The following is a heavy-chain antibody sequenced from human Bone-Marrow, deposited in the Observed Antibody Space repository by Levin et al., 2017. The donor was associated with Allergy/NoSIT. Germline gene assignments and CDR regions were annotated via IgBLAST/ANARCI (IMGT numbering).Heavy chain of an antibody. J-gene: IGHJ6*02. D-gene: IGHD4-11*01. CDR1: GVSITSHY. CDR3: ARDGYSNPYYYGSDV. Sequence: SETLSLTCTVSGVSITSHYWSWIRQSPGEGLEWIGHISFSGGTRYNPSLKSRVTISADTSKNQFSLNLTSVTAADTAVYYCARDGYSNPYYYGSDVWGQGTTVAVSS. CDR2: ISFSGGT. V-gene: IGHV4-59*11.